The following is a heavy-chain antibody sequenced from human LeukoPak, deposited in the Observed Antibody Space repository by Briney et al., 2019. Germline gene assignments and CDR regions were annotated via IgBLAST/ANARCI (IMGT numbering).Heavy chain of an antibody. J-gene: IGHJ3*02. D-gene: IGHD6-6*01. CDR3: ARETAARDAFDI. Sequence: SETLSLTCAVYGGSFSGYYWSWIRQPPGKGLEWIGEINHSGSTNYNPPLKSRVTISVDTSKNQFSLKLSSVTAADTAVYYCARETAARDAFDIWGQGTMVIVSS. CDR1: GGSFSGYY. CDR2: INHSGST. V-gene: IGHV4-34*01.